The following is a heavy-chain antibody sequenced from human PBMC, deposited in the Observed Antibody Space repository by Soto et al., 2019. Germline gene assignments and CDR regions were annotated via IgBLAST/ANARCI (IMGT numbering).Heavy chain of an antibody. D-gene: IGHD3-16*02. V-gene: IGHV1-46*03. CDR3: ARGGMITFGAVIAPFDY. CDR1: GYTFTSYY. Sequence: QVQLVQSGAEVKKPGASVKVSCKASGYTFTSYYMHWVRQAPGQGLEWMGIINPSGGSTSYAQKFQGRVTMTRDTSTSTVYMELSSLRSEDTAVYYCARGGMITFGAVIAPFDYWGQGTLVTVSS. CDR2: INPSGGST. J-gene: IGHJ4*02.